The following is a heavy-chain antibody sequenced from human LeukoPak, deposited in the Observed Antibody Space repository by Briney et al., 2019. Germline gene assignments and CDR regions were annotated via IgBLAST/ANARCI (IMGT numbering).Heavy chain of an antibody. D-gene: IGHD3-22*01. CDR3: AIVNYYDSSGYYPYFDY. Sequence: PGGSLRLPCAASGFTFSSYEMNWVRQAPGKGLEWVSYISSSGSTIYYADSVKGRFTISRDNAKNSLYLQMNSLRAEDTAVYYCAIVNYYDSSGYYPYFDYWGQGTLVTVSS. CDR1: GFTFSSYE. CDR2: ISSSGSTI. V-gene: IGHV3-48*03. J-gene: IGHJ4*02.